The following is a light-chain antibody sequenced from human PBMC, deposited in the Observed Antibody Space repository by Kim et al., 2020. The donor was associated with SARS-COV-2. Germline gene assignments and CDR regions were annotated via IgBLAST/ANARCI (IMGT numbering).Light chain of an antibody. CDR3: QHYGSLPIS. V-gene: IGKV1-33*01. CDR1: QNVRKF. J-gene: IGKJ5*01. Sequence: IQLTQSPSTLSASVGDRVTISCQASQNVRKFLNWYQQKPGKAPNLLIYDASSLHTGVPSRFSGSGSGTDFTFTITSLQPEDIATYYCQHYGSLPISFGQGTRLEIK. CDR2: DAS.